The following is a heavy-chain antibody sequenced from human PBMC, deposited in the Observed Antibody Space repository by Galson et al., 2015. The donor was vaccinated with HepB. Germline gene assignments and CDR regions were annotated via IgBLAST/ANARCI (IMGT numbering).Heavy chain of an antibody. Sequence: SVKVSCKVSGYMFSDHSINWVRQAPGQGLEWMGWISPYNGNKNHAQKFQGRVTMTTDTSTSTAYMELRSLRSDDTAVYFCARVGSSYYYFDYWGQGTLVTVSS. D-gene: IGHD6-19*01. CDR3: ARVGSSYYYFDY. CDR1: GYMFSDHS. V-gene: IGHV1-18*01. CDR2: ISPYNGNK. J-gene: IGHJ4*02.